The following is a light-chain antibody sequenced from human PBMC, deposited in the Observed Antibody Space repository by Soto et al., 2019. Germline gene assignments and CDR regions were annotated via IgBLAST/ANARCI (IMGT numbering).Light chain of an antibody. CDR2: DAS. J-gene: IGKJ4*01. V-gene: IGKV3-11*01. Sequence: EVVMTQSPASLSLSPGERATLSCRASQSISSYLAWYQQKPGQAPRLLIYDASNRATGIPARFSGSGSGTHFTLTISSLEPEDFADYYCQQRVNWPHLTVGGGTKVEI. CDR3: QQRVNWPHLT. CDR1: QSISSY.